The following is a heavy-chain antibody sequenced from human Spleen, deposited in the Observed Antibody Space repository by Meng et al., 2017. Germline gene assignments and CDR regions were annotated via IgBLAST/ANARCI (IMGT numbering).Heavy chain of an antibody. CDR1: GYSISSGYY. J-gene: IGHJ5*02. D-gene: IGHD4-17*01. CDR3: ARLWTVTSYSADWFDP. Sequence: SQTLSLTCVVSGYSISSGYYWGWIRQPPGKGLEWIGSFYHSGSTYYNPSLKSRVTISLDTSKNHFSLKLSSVTAAATGVYYCARLWTVTSYSADWFDPWGQGTLVTVSS. CDR2: FYHSGST. V-gene: IGHV4-38-2*01.